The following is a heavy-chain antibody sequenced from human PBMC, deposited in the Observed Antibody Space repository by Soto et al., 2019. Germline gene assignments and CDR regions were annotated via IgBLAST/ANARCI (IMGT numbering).Heavy chain of an antibody. Sequence: GGSLRLSCAASGFTFSNYAMSWVRQAPGKGLEWVSVITSTGGNTYYADSVKGRFTISRDNSKNTLYLQMSNLRAEDTAVYYCAKSRVGANDGLLFWGQGTMVTV. J-gene: IGHJ3*01. V-gene: IGHV3-23*01. CDR1: GFTFSNYA. CDR3: AKSRVGANDGLLF. D-gene: IGHD1-26*01. CDR2: ITSTGGNT.